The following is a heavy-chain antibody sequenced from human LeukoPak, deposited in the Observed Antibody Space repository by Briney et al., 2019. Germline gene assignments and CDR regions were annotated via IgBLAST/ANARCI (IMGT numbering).Heavy chain of an antibody. D-gene: IGHD3-22*01. V-gene: IGHV4-30-2*01. CDR1: GGSISSGGYS. J-gene: IGHJ4*02. CDR3: ARVHYYDSSGYYGGHGGVCFDY. CDR2: IYHSGST. Sequence: SETLSLTCAVSGGSISSGGYSWSWIRQPPGKGLEWIGYIYHSGSTYYNPSLKSRVTISVDRSKNQFSLKLSSVTAADTAVCYCARVHYYDSSGYYGGHGGVCFDYWGQGTLVTVSS.